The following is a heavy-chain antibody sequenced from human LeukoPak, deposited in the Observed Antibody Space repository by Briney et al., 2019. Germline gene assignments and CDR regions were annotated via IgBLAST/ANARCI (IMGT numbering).Heavy chain of an antibody. CDR2: INHSGST. CDR3: ATLIAVDY. V-gene: IGHV4-39*07. CDR1: GGSISSSSYY. Sequence: PSETLSLTCTVSGGSISSSSYYWSWIRQPPGKGLEWIGEINHSGSTNYNPSLKSRVTISVDTSKNQFSLKLSSVTAADTAVYYCATLIAVDYWGQGTLVTVSS. J-gene: IGHJ4*02. D-gene: IGHD6-19*01.